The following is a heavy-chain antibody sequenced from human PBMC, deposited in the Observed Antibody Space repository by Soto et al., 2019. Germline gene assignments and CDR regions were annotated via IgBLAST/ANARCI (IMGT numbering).Heavy chain of an antibody. CDR1: GFTFSSYG. J-gene: IGHJ6*02. Sequence: PGGSLRLSCAASGFTFSSYGMHWVRQAPGKGLEWVAVIWYDGSNKYYADSVKGRFTISRDNSKNTLYLQMNSLRAEDTAVYYFARGIKGVESYYYYYGLDVWGQGTTVTVSS. CDR3: ARGIKGVESYYYYYGLDV. D-gene: IGHD1-20*01. V-gene: IGHV3-33*01. CDR2: IWYDGSNK.